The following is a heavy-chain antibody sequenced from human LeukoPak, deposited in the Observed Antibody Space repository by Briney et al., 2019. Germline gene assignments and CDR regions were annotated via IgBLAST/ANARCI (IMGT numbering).Heavy chain of an antibody. V-gene: IGHV3-30*04. CDR3: AREENLNYYYYGMDV. D-gene: IGHD1-7*01. CDR1: GFTFSSYA. CDR2: ISYDGSNK. Sequence: GRSLRLSCAATGFTFSSYAMHWIRQAPGKGLEWVAVISYDGSNKYYADSVKGRFTISRDNSKNTLYLQMNSLRAEDTAVYYCAREENLNYYYYGMDVWGQGTTVTVSS. J-gene: IGHJ6*02.